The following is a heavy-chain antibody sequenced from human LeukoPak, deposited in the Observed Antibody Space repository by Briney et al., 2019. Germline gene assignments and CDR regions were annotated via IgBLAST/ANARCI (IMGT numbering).Heavy chain of an antibody. CDR2: ITGIDGST. D-gene: IGHD3-10*01. CDR3: AKDAVRGSGRINWFDS. CDR1: GFTFGSYA. J-gene: IGHJ5*01. V-gene: IGHV3-23*01. Sequence: GGSLRLSCATSGFTFGSYAMTWVRQAPGKGLEWVSGITGIDGSTYYADSVKGRFTISRDNSKNTLYLQMSSLRGEDTAAYYCAKDAVRGSGRINWFDSWGQGTLVAVSS.